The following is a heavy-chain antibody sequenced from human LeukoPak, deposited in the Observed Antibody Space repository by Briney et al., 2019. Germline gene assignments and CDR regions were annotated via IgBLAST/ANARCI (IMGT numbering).Heavy chain of an antibody. V-gene: IGHV4-34*01. J-gene: IGHJ6*02. CDR3: ARGGGYSSSWYDGGWYYYGMDV. D-gene: IGHD6-13*01. CDR1: GGSFSGYY. Sequence: PSETLSLTCAVYGGSFSGYYWSWIRQPPGKGLEWIGEINHSGSTNYNPSLKSRVIISVDTSKNQFSLKLSSVTAADTAVYYCARGGGYSSSWYDGGWYYYGMDVWGQGTTVTVSS. CDR2: INHSGST.